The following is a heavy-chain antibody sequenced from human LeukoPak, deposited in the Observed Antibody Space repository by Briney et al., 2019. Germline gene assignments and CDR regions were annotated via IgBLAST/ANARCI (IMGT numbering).Heavy chain of an antibody. V-gene: IGHV4-61*01. J-gene: IGHJ4*02. CDR3: AREPPSVGYPEYYFDY. CDR2: IYYSGST. D-gene: IGHD5-18*01. CDR1: GGSVSSGTYY. Sequence: PSETLSLTCTVSGGSVSSGTYYWSWIRQPPGKGLEWIGYIYYSGSTNYNPSLKSRVTISLDTSKNQFSLKLSSVTAADTAVYYCAREPPSVGYPEYYFDYWGQGTLVTVSS.